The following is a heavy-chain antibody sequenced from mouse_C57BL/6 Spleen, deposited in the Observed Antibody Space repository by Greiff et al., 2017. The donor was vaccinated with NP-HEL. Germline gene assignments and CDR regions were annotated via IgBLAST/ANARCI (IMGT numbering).Heavy chain of an antibody. CDR2: IDPSDSYT. CDR1: GYTFTSYW. V-gene: IGHV1-69*01. Sequence: QVQLQQPGAELVMPGASVKLSCKASGYTFTSYWMHWVKQRPGQGLECIGEIDPSDSYTNYNQKFKGKSTLTVDKSSSTAYMQLSSLTSEDSAVYYCARSQRDWYFDVWGTGTTVTVSS. J-gene: IGHJ1*03. CDR3: ARSQRDWYFDV.